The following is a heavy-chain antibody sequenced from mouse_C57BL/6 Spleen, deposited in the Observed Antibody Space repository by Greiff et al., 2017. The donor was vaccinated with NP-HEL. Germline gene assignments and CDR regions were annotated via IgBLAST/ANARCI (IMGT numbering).Heavy chain of an antibody. J-gene: IGHJ1*03. D-gene: IGHD4-1*01. CDR2: IYPYNGVS. Sequence: VQLKESGPELVKPGASVKISCKASGYSFTGYYMHWVKQSHGNILDWIGYIYPYNGVSSYNQKFKGKATLTVDKSSSTAYMELRSLTSEDSAVYYCARRSLGRDWYFDVWGTGTTVTVSS. CDR3: ARRSLGRDWYFDV. CDR1: GYSFTGYY. V-gene: IGHV1-31*01.